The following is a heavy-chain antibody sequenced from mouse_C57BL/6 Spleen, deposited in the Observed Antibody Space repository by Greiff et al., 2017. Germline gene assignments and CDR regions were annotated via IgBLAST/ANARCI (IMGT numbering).Heavy chain of an antibody. CDR3: AGYGSSYCDY. Sequence: VQLQQSGPELVKPGASVKISCKASGYTFTDYYINWVKQRPGQGLEWIGWIFPGSGSTYYNEKFKGKATLTVDESSSTAYMLLSSLTSEDSAVYFWAGYGSSYCDYWGQGTTLTVSS. D-gene: IGHD1-1*01. V-gene: IGHV1-75*01. CDR2: IFPGSGST. CDR1: GYTFTDYY. J-gene: IGHJ2*01.